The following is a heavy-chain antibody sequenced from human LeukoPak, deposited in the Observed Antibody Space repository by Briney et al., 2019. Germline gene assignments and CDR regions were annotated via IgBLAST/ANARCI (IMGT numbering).Heavy chain of an antibody. CDR1: GFTVSSNY. Sequence: PGGSLRLACAASGFTVSSNYMSWVRQAPGKGLEWVSAISGSGGSTYYADSVKGRFTISRDNSKNTLYLQMNSLRAEDTAVYYCAKDLSGSYLNYFDYWGQGTLVTVSS. D-gene: IGHD1-26*01. CDR2: ISGSGGST. CDR3: AKDLSGSYLNYFDY. J-gene: IGHJ4*02. V-gene: IGHV3-23*01.